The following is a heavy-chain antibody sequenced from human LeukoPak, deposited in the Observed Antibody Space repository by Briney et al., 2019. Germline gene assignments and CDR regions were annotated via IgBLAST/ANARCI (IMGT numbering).Heavy chain of an antibody. D-gene: IGHD2-21*02. CDR2: VIPILDIT. J-gene: IGHJ5*01. V-gene: IGHV1-69*10. CDR3: AVLSDGAYCGGDCFYLDS. CDR1: GGTFSSHA. Sequence: SVKVSCKASGGTFSSHATNWVRQAPGQGLEWMGGVIPILDITDYAQKFQGRLTITADKSTGTGYMELSSLRSEDSAVYYCAVLSDGAYCGGDCFYLDSWGQGTLVAVSS.